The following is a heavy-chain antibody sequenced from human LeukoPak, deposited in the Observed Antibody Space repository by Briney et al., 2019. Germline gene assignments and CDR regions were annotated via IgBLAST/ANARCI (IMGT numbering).Heavy chain of an antibody. CDR3: ARYLSPSSFDF. D-gene: IGHD6-6*01. Sequence: ASVKVSCKASGYTFTGYYIHWVRQAPGQGLEWVGWINPNSGDTNFTQNFQGRVTMTSDTSITTAYMELSRLTSDDSAVYYCARYLSPSSFDFWGQGTLVTVSS. V-gene: IGHV1-2*02. CDR1: GYTFTGYY. CDR2: INPNSGDT. J-gene: IGHJ4*02.